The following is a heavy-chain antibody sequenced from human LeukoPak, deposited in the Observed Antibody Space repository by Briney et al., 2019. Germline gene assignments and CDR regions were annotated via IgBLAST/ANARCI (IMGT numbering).Heavy chain of an antibody. J-gene: IGHJ4*02. V-gene: IGHV4-4*09. D-gene: IGHD3-22*01. CDR3: AGGVAGGYYYDSSGYSTTGVFDY. CDR1: GGSISSYY. Sequence: SETLSLTCTVSGGSISSYYWSWIRQPPGKGLEWIGYIYTSGSTNYNPSPKSRVTISVDTSKNQFSLKLSSVTAADTAVYYCAGGVAGGYYYDSSGYSTTGVFDYWGQGTLVTVSS. CDR2: IYTSGST.